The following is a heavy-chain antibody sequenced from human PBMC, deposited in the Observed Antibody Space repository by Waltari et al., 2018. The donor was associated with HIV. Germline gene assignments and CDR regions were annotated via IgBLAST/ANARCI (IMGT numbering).Heavy chain of an antibody. J-gene: IGHJ4*02. CDR2: ISSSGSTI. V-gene: IGHV3-48*03. CDR1: GLTCSNYE. D-gene: IGHD3-22*01. CDR3: ARSGLYDTSGYYAPFGY. Sequence: EVQLVESGGGLVEPGGSLRLSCAASGLTCSNYELTWVLQAPGKGLEWISYISSSGSTIYYADSVKGRLTISRDNAKNSLYVQMNSLRAEDTAVYYCARSGLYDTSGYYAPFGYWGQGTLVTVSS.